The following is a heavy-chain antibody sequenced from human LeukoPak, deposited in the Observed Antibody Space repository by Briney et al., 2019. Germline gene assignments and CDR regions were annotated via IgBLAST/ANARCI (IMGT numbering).Heavy chain of an antibody. CDR1: GFTFSSYW. V-gene: IGHV3-23*01. CDR3: ARISGSGSFFDS. CDR2: ISGSGAIT. D-gene: IGHD3-10*01. J-gene: IGHJ4*02. Sequence: GGSLRLSCAASGFTFSSYWMSWVRQAPGKGLEWVSAISGSGAITYYADSVKGRFTMSRDNSKNTLYLQMNSLTVEDTALYYCARISGSGSFFDSWGQGTLVTVSS.